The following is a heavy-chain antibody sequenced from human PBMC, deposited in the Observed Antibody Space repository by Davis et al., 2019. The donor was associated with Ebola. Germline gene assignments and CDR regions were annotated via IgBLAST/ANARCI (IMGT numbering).Heavy chain of an antibody. Sequence: GGSLRLSCAASGFTFSSYSMNWVRQAPGKGLEWVAVISYDGSYQNTGDSVRGRFTISRDNSKNTLYLQMNSLRAEDTAVYYCAKSGLSFGVVKYHYGMDVWGKGTTVTVSS. CDR3: AKSGLSFGVVKYHYGMDV. CDR1: GFTFSSYS. CDR2: ISYDGSYQ. V-gene: IGHV3-30*18. J-gene: IGHJ6*04. D-gene: IGHD3-3*01.